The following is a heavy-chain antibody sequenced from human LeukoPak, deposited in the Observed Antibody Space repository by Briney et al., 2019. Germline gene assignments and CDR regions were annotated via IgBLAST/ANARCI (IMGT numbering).Heavy chain of an antibody. J-gene: IGHJ4*02. CDR3: ARVADYGDQFDYFDY. Sequence: GGSLRLSCAASGFTFSSYSMNWVRQAPGKGLEWVSYISSSGSPIYYADSVKGRFTISWDNAKNSLYLQMNSLRAEDTAVYYCARVADYGDQFDYFDYWGQGTLITVSS. CDR1: GFTFSSYS. CDR2: ISSSGSPI. V-gene: IGHV3-48*04. D-gene: IGHD4-17*01.